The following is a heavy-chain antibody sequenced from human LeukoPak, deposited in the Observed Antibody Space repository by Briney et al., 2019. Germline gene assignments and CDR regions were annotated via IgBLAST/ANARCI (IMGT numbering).Heavy chain of an antibody. CDR2: INPNSGGT. V-gene: IGHV1-2*02. Sequence: ASVKVSCKASGYTFTGYYMHWVRQAPGQGLEWMGWINPNSGGTNYARKFQGRVTMTRDTSISTAYMELSRLRSDDTAAYYCATTLRSSSWFDAFDIWGQGTMVTVSS. D-gene: IGHD6-13*01. J-gene: IGHJ3*02. CDR1: GYTFTGYY. CDR3: ATTLRSSSWFDAFDI.